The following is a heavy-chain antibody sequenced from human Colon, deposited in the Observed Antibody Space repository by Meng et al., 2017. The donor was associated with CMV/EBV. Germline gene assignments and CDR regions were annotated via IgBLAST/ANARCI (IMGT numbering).Heavy chain of an antibody. CDR3: ARRGRDYYYYYMDV. V-gene: IGHV3-74*01. CDR1: GFTFSSYW. CDR2: INTDGSGT. J-gene: IGHJ6*03. Sequence: VQLVDSGGVLVLPGGSLRLSCTASGFTFSSYWMHWVRQAPGKGLVWVSRINTDGSGTSYAESVKGRFTISRDNAKNTLYLQMNSLRAEDAAVYYCARRGRDYYYYYMDVWGKGTTVTVYS.